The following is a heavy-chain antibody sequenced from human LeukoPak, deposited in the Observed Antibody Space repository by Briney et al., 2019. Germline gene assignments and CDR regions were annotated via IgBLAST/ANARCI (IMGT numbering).Heavy chain of an antibody. Sequence: WGSLRRSGVASGFTLSRYAMEWGPHSPVEVLEGVAFIQFDGDNKYYAGSVNARFTISRDNSQNTLYLQMNSLTVEDTAVYYCAKRWDTTWSYFDFRGPGTLVSVSS. CDR3: AKRWDTTWSYFDF. V-gene: IGHV3-30*02. CDR1: GFTLSRYA. J-gene: IGHJ4*02. CDR2: IQFDGDNK. D-gene: IGHD1-26*01.